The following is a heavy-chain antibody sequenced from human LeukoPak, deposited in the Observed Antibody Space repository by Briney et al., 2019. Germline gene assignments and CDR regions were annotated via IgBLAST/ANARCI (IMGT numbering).Heavy chain of an antibody. CDR2: ISGSGGST. V-gene: IGHV3-23*01. Sequence: PGGSLRLSCAASGFTFSSYAMSWVRQAPGKGLEWVSAISGSGGSTYYADSVKGRFTISRDNSKNTLYLQMNSLRAEDTAVYYCAKDPFRGKHSYGLGAFDIWGQGTMVTVSS. J-gene: IGHJ3*02. CDR1: GFTFSSYA. D-gene: IGHD5-18*01. CDR3: AKDPFRGKHSYGLGAFDI.